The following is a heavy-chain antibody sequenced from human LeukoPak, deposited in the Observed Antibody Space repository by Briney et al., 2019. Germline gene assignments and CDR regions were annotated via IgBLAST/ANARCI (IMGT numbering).Heavy chain of an antibody. CDR3: ARGYSSGWPGIYYYYYMDV. J-gene: IGHJ6*03. CDR1: GYTFTNYD. D-gene: IGHD6-19*01. V-gene: IGHV1-8*01. CDR2: MNPNSGNT. Sequence: EASVKVSCKASGYTFTNYDINWVRQAPGQGLEWMGWMNPNSGNTGYAQKFQGRVTMTRNTSISTAYMELSSLRSEDTAVYYCARGYSSGWPGIYYYYYMDVWGKGTTVTVSS.